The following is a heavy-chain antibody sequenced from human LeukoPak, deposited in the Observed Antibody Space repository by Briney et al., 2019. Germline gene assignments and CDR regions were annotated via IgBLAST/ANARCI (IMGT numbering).Heavy chain of an antibody. Sequence: GGSMRLSCAASGFPFSDYYMSWIRQAPGKGVEWVSYISSSGSTIDYADSVKGRFTISRDNAKNSLYLQMNSLRAEDTAVYYCARSIPAGNRRWGQGTLVTVSS. D-gene: IGHD2-2*01. J-gene: IGHJ4*02. V-gene: IGHV3-11*01. CDR3: ARSIPAGNRR. CDR1: GFPFSDYY. CDR2: ISSSGSTI.